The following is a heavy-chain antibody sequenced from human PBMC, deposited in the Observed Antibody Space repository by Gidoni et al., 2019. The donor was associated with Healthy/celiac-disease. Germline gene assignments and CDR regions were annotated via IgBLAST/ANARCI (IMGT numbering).Heavy chain of an antibody. D-gene: IGHD3-22*01. CDR2: IIPICGTA. V-gene: IGHV1-69*01. J-gene: IGHJ4*02. CDR1: GGSFSSYV. CDR3: ARDRSYYYDSSGYYYY. Sequence: QVQLVQSGDEVKKPGFSVKVSCKASGGSFSSYVISWVRQCPGQGLEWMGVIIPICGTANYAQKFQGRVTITADESTSTAYMELSSLRSEDTAVYYCARDRSYYYDSSGYYYYWGQGTLVTVSS.